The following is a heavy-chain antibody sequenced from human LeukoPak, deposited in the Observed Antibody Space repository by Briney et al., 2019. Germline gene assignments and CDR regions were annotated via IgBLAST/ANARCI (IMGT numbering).Heavy chain of an antibody. CDR1: GFTFSNAW. Sequence: KSGGSLRLSCVVSGFTFSNAWMNWVRQAPGKGLEWVGRIKSKAVGGTVDYAAPVKGRFTISRDDSKNTVYLRMNNLKTEDTAVYFPVVCATETWFDPWGQGSLVIVSS. D-gene: IGHD2-15*01. J-gene: IGHJ5*01. V-gene: IGHV3-15*01. CDR3: VVCATETWFDP. CDR2: IKSKAVGGTV.